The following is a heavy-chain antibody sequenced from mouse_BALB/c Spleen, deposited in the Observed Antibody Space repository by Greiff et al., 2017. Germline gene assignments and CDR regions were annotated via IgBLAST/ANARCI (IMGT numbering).Heavy chain of an antibody. Sequence: VQLQQPGAELVRPGASVKLSCKASGYTFTSYWINWVKQRPGQGLEWIGNIYPSDSYTNYNQKFKDKATLTVDKSSSTAYMQLSSPTSEDSAVYYCTRDWAFAYWGQGTLVTVSA. CDR1: GYTFTSYW. J-gene: IGHJ3*01. V-gene: IGHV1-69*02. D-gene: IGHD4-1*01. CDR2: IYPSDSYT. CDR3: TRDWAFAY.